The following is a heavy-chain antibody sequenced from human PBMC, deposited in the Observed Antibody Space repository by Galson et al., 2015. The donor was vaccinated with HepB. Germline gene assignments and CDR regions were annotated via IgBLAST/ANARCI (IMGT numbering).Heavy chain of an antibody. CDR1: GFTFSSYA. CDR3: AIYCSSTSCYALDY. CDR2: ISGSGGST. V-gene: IGHV3-23*01. D-gene: IGHD2-2*01. J-gene: IGHJ4*02. Sequence: SLRLSCAASGFTFSSYAMSWVRQAPGKGLEWVSAISGSGGSTYYADSVKGRFTISRDNSKNTLYLQMNSLRAEDTAVYYCAIYCSSTSCYALDYWGQGTLVTVSS.